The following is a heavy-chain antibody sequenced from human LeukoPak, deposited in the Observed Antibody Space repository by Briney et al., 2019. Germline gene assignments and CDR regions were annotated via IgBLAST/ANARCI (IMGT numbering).Heavy chain of an antibody. CDR2: ISSSGSTI. Sequence: GGSLRLSCAASGFTLSDYYMSWIRQAPGKGLEWVSYISSSGSTIYYADSVKGRFTISRDNSKNSLYLQMNSLRTEDTALYYCAKDTYTGRGYSGYDNYYYYGMDVWGQGTTVTVSS. CDR3: AKDTYTGRGYSGYDNYYYYGMDV. V-gene: IGHV3-11*01. J-gene: IGHJ6*02. D-gene: IGHD5-12*01. CDR1: GFTLSDYY.